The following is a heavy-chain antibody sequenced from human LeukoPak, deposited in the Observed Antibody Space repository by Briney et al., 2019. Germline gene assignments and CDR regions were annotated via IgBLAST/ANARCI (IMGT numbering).Heavy chain of an antibody. D-gene: IGHD5-12*01. CDR1: GFTFSSYN. J-gene: IGHJ4*02. V-gene: IGHV3-48*02. CDR2: ISSSSTAI. Sequence: RRCLRLFCAASGFTFSSYNMNWVRQAPGKGLEWVSYISSSSTAIYYADSVKGRFTNYRDNAMNSLFLQMNSLRDGDTAVYYCARDLATGLFDYWGQGTLVTVSS. CDR3: ARDLATGLFDY.